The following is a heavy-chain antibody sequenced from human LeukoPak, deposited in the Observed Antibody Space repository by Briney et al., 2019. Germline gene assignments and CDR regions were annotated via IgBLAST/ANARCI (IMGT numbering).Heavy chain of an antibody. CDR3: AKGGNELPGPLIVYFDY. V-gene: IGHV3-74*01. D-gene: IGHD1-1*01. CDR2: INTDGSST. CDR1: GFSFSSYW. Sequence: GGSLRLSCAASGFSFSSYWMHWVRQAPGKGLLWVSRINTDGSSTYYADSVKGRFTISRDNAKNSLYLQMNSLRPEDTAFYYCAKGGNELPGPLIVYFDYWGQGTLVTVSS. J-gene: IGHJ4*02.